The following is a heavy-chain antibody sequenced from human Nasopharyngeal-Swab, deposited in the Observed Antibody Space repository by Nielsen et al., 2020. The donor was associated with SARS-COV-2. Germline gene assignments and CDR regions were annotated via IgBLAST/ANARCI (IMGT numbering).Heavy chain of an antibody. D-gene: IGHD6-19*01. J-gene: IGHJ5*02. CDR1: GGSFSGYY. Sequence: SETLSLTCAVYGGSFSGYYWSWIRQPPGKGLEWIGEINHSGSTNYNPSLKSRATISVDTSKNQFPLKLSSVTAADTAVYYCARALGYSSAWGQGTLVTVSS. CDR2: INHSGST. V-gene: IGHV4-34*01. CDR3: ARALGYSSA.